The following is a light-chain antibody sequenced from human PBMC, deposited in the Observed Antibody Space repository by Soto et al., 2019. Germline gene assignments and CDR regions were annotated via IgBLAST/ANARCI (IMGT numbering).Light chain of an antibody. CDR1: QSVSSTY. CDR2: GAS. V-gene: IGKV3-15*01. J-gene: IGKJ1*01. Sequence: EIVLTQSPGTLSLSPGERATLSCRAGQSVSSTYLAWYQQIPGQAPRLLIYGASNRATGIPARFSGSGSGTDFTLTISSLQSEDFAVYFCQQYYNWPPWTFGQGTKVDIK. CDR3: QQYYNWPPWT.